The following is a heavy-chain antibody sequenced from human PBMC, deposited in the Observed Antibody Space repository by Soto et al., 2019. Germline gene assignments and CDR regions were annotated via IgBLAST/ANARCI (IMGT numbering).Heavy chain of an antibody. J-gene: IGHJ4*02. CDR1: GFTFSDYY. D-gene: IGHD3-10*01. V-gene: IGHV3-72*01. CDR3: TREKRYYNNLTSFYFDN. Sequence: EVQLVQSGGGLVQPGGSLRLSCAASGFTFSDYYMDWVRRAPGKGLESVGRIRNKANNYATEYAASLKGRVTFSRDDSENSLYLQMNSLETEDTAVYWCTREKRYYNNLTSFYFDNWGQGTLVTVSS. CDR2: IRNKANNYAT.